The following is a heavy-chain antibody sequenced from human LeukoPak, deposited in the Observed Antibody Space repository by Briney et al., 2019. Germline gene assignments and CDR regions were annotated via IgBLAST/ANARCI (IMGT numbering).Heavy chain of an antibody. CDR2: ISGSGGST. CDR3: AKAPFGAVAGMGVDY. Sequence: GGSLRLSCAASGFTSSSYAMSWVRQAPGKGLEWVSAISGSGGSTYYADSVKGRFTISRDNSKNTLYLQMNSLRAEDTAVYYCAKAPFGAVAGMGVDYWGQGTLVTVSS. V-gene: IGHV3-23*01. CDR1: GFTSSSYA. D-gene: IGHD6-19*01. J-gene: IGHJ4*02.